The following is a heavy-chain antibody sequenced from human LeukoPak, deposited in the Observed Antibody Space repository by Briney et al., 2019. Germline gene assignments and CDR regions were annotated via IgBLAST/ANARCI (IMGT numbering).Heavy chain of an antibody. Sequence: NPSETLSLTCAVYGGSFSGYYWSWIRQPPGKGLEWIGEINHSGSTNYNPSLKSRVTISVDTSKNQFSLKVSSVTAADTAVYYCARGPSFRRALDYWGQGTLVTVSS. J-gene: IGHJ4*02. CDR2: INHSGST. V-gene: IGHV4-34*01. CDR3: ARGPSFRRALDY. D-gene: IGHD2/OR15-2a*01. CDR1: GGSFSGYY.